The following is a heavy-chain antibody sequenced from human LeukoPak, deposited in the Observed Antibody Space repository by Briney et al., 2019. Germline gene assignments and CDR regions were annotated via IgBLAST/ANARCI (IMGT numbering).Heavy chain of an antibody. Sequence: SVKVSCKASGGTFSSYAISWVRQAPGQGLEWIGGIIPIFGTANYAQKFQGRVTITADKSTSTAYMELSSLRSEDTAVYYCARGATAVGGVDYWGQGTLVTVSS. CDR1: GGTFSSYA. D-gene: IGHD4-23*01. V-gene: IGHV1-69*06. J-gene: IGHJ4*02. CDR2: IIPIFGTA. CDR3: ARGATAVGGVDY.